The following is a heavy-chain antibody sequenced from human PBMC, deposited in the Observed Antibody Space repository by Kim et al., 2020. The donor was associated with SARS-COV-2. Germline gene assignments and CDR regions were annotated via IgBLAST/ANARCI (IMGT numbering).Heavy chain of an antibody. CDR1: GFSFSSYA. Sequence: LSLTCAASGFSFSSYAMSWVRQSPGKGLEWVSAISGRGDYIYYLDSVKGRFTTSRDNSKNALYLQMNSLRGEDTALYFCVRQGHYSNPGVAGWFDRW. J-gene: IGHJ5*02. CDR3: VRQGHYSNPGVAGWFDR. CDR2: ISGRGDYI. D-gene: IGHD3-10*01. V-gene: IGHV3-23*01.